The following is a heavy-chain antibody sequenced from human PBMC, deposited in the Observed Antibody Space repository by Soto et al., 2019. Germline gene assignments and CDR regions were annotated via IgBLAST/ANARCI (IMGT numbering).Heavy chain of an antibody. V-gene: IGHV3-9*01. J-gene: IGHJ6*03. CDR3: AKDRDSPSPYHMDV. CDR2: ISWNSGSI. CDR1: EISFDDFA. Sequence: EVHLVESGGGLAEPGGTLTLSCAASEISFDDFAMHWVRQVPGNGLAWVSNISWNSGSIFYVASVKGRFTIARDNAKSSLYLQMNGLRGEDTALYYCAKDRDSPSPYHMDVWGKGTTCIVS. D-gene: IGHD3-22*01.